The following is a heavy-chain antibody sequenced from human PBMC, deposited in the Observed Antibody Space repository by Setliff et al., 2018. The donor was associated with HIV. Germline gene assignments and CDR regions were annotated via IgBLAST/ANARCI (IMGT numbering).Heavy chain of an antibody. J-gene: IGHJ4*02. D-gene: IGHD6-6*01. CDR1: GVSVGSGDYY. CDR3: ATRPRIAARPFDY. V-gene: IGHV4-31*03. CDR2: IFHSGDT. Sequence: SETLSLTCSVSGVSVGSGDYYWHWIRQHPEKGLEWIGYIFHSGDTYYNPSLKSRISMSVDTSKNQFSLELTSLTAADTAVYYCATRPRIAARPFDYWGQGMLVTVSS.